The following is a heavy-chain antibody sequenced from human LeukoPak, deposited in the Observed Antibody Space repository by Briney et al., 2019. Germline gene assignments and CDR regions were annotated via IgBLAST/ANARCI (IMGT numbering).Heavy chain of an antibody. CDR1: GGSISSYY. J-gene: IGHJ4*02. V-gene: IGHV4-59*01. Sequence: SETLSLTCTVSGGSISSYYWSWIRQPPGKGLEWIGYIYYSGSTNYNPSLKSRVTILVDTSKNQFSLKLSSVTAADTAVYYCALNVDTAMVYDYWGQGTLVTVSS. CDR3: ALNVDTAMVYDY. CDR2: IYYSGST. D-gene: IGHD5-18*01.